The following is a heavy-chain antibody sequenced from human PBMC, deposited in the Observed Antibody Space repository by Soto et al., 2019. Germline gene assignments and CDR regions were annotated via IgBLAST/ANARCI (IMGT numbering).Heavy chain of an antibody. V-gene: IGHV3-23*01. J-gene: IGHJ3*02. D-gene: IGHD5-18*01. CDR1: GFTFSSYA. Sequence: PGGSLRLSCAASGFTFSSYAMSWVRQAPGKGLEWVSAISGSGGSTYYADSVKGRFTISRDNSKNTLYLQMNSLRAEDTAVYYCAKDERSRRGCSYGSDAFDIWGQGTMVTVSS. CDR3: AKDERSRRGCSYGSDAFDI. CDR2: ISGSGGST.